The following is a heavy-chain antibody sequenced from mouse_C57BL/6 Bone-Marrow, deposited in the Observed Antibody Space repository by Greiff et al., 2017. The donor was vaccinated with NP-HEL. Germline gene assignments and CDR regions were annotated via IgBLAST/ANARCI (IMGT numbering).Heavy chain of an antibody. CDR2: ISSGSSTI. J-gene: IGHJ2*01. V-gene: IGHV5-17*01. CDR1: GFTFSDYG. CDR3: AREVYYYGSSD. D-gene: IGHD1-1*01. Sequence: EVQLVESGGGLVKPGGSLKLSCAASGFTFSDYGMHWVRQAPEKGLEWVAYISSGSSTIYYADTVKGRFTISRDTTKNTLFLQMTSLRSEDTAMYYCAREVYYYGSSDWGQGTTLTVSS.